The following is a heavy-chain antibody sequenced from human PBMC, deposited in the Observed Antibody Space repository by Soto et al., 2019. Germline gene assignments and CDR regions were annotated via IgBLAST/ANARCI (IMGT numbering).Heavy chain of an antibody. J-gene: IGHJ4*02. CDR2: ISADNGNT. CDR1: GYTFTSYG. D-gene: IGHD1-1*01. V-gene: IGHV1-18*01. Sequence: QVHLVQSGAEVKKPGASVKVSCKASGYTFTSYGITWVRQAPGQGLEWMGWISADNGNTDYAQKLQGRVIVNRDTSTSTAYMELRSLKSDDTAVYYCPRGRYGDYWGQGALVTVSS. CDR3: PRGRYGDY.